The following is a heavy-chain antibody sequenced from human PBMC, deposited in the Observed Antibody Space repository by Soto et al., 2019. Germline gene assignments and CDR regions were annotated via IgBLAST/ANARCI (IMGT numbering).Heavy chain of an antibody. Sequence: GGSLRLSWAASGFTFSSYAMNGVRQAPGKGLEWVSGVSGNDGSTNYADSVRGRFTISRDTSRDTLYLQLNSLIAEDTAVYYCAKGYCGSTRCSFAYWGQGTLVTVSS. CDR1: GFTFSSYA. CDR3: AKGYCGSTRCSFAY. D-gene: IGHD2-2*01. V-gene: IGHV3-23*01. J-gene: IGHJ4*02. CDR2: VSGNDGST.